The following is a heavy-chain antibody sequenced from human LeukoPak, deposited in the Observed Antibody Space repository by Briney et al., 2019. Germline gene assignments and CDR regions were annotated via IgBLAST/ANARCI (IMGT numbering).Heavy chain of an antibody. J-gene: IGHJ4*02. CDR3: AREVGGGATNYFDY. CDR2: IYSADSA. D-gene: IGHD1-26*01. CDR1: GFTVSRNY. Sequence: GGSLRLSCAASGFTVSRNYMSWVRQAPGKGLEWVSVIYSADSAYYADSVRGRFTISRDNSKNTLYLQMNSLRADDTAVYCCAREVGGGATNYFDYWGQGTLVTVSS. V-gene: IGHV3-53*01.